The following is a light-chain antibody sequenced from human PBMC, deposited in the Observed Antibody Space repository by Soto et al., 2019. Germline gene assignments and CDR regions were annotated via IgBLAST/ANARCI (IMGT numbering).Light chain of an antibody. V-gene: IGLV1-47*01. J-gene: IGLJ2*01. CDR3: AAWDDILSGRV. Sequence: QAVVTQSPSASGSPGQRVTISCSGSSSNIGSNYVYWYQQLPGTAPKLLIYRNNQRPSGVPDRFSGSKSGTSASLAISGLRSEDEADYYCAAWDDILSGRVFGGGTKLTVL. CDR1: SSNIGSNY. CDR2: RNN.